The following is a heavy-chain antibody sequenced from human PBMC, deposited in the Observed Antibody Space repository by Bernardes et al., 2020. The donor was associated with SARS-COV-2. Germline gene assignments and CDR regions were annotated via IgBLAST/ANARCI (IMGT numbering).Heavy chain of an antibody. J-gene: IGHJ3*01. V-gene: IGHV3-74*01. CDR2: LDSAGII. CDR1: GFTFSSYW. Sequence: GGSLRLSCAASGFTFSSYWMHWVRQTPGKGLVWVSRLDSAGIINYADSVRGRFTISRDNAKNTLYLQMNNLRAEDTALYYCARHSSGWGGAANDGFDFWGQGTMVTVSS. D-gene: IGHD6-19*01. CDR3: ARHSSGWGGAANDGFDF.